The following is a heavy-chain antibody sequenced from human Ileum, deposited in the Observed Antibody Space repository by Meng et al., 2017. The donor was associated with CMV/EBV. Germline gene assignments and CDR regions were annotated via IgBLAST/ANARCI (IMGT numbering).Heavy chain of an antibody. CDR3: AKDGPRTSPLDY. J-gene: IGHJ4*02. V-gene: IGHV3-30*02. Sequence: GGSLRLSCVASGFTFSSYGMYWARQAPGKGLEWTAFVRYDGSNAYYANSVKGRFTISRDNSNNTLYLQMNNLRPDDTAVYYCAKDGPRTSPLDYWGQGTLVTVSS. CDR1: GFTFSSYG. CDR2: VRYDGSNA.